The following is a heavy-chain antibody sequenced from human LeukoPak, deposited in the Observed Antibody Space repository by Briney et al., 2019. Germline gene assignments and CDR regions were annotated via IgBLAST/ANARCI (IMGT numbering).Heavy chain of an antibody. CDR2: INPNSGGT. V-gene: IGHV1-2*02. CDR3: ARVSLYCSSTSCYWSRYNWFDP. D-gene: IGHD2-2*01. CDR1: GYTFTGYY. J-gene: IGHJ5*02. Sequence: ASVKVSRKASGYTFTGYYMHWVRQAPGQGLEWMGWINPNSGGTNYAQKFQGRVTMTRDTSISTAYMELSRLRSDDTAVYYCARVSLYCSSTSCYWSRYNWFDPWGQGTLVTVSS.